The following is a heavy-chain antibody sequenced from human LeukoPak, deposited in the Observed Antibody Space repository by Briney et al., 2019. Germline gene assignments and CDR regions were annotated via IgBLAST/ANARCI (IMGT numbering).Heavy chain of an antibody. CDR2: INTDGSST. Sequence: GGSLRLSCAASGFTFSSYWMHWVRQAPGKGLVWVSRINTDGSSTSYADSVKGRFTISRDNAKNTLYLQVNSLRAEDTAVYYCARDPQVLLWFGEPPRTMDVWGKGTTVTVSS. D-gene: IGHD3-10*01. CDR1: GFTFSSYW. CDR3: ARDPQVLLWFGEPPRTMDV. J-gene: IGHJ6*04. V-gene: IGHV3-74*01.